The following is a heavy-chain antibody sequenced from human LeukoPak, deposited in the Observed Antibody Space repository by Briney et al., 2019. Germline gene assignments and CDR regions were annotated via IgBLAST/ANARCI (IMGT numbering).Heavy chain of an antibody. D-gene: IGHD2-2*01. V-gene: IGHV3-74*01. J-gene: IGHJ4*02. CDR2: INSDGSST. CDR1: GFIFSSYW. Sequence: GGSLRLSCAASGFIFSSYWMHWVRQAPGKGLVWVSRINSDGSSTSYADSVKGRFTISRDNAKNTLHLQINSLRAEDTAVYYCARRVVVPAAPYYFDYWGQGTLVTVSS. CDR3: ARRVVVPAAPYYFDY.